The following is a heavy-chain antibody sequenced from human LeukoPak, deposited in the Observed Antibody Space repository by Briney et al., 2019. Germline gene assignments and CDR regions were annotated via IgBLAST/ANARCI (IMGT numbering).Heavy chain of an antibody. D-gene: IGHD5-18*01. Sequence: SQTLSLTCAVSGGSVSSGGYSWSWIRQPPGKGLEWIGYIYHSGSTFYNPSLESRVTISVDRSKNQFSLKLSSVTAADTAVYYCARGDTAMADYWGQGTLVTVSS. CDR3: ARGDTAMADY. J-gene: IGHJ4*02. CDR2: IYHSGST. V-gene: IGHV4-30-2*01. CDR1: GGSVSSGGYS.